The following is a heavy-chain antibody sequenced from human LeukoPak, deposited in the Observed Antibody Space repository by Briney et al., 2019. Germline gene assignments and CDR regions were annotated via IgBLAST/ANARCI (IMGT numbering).Heavy chain of an antibody. CDR1: GGTFSSYA. V-gene: IGHV1-69*13. D-gene: IGHD3-22*01. Sequence: ASVKVSCKASGGTFSSYAVSWVRQAPGQGLEWMGGIIPIFGTANYAQKFQGRVTITADESTSTAYMELSSLRSEDTAVYYCARPTYYYDSRVYYHFDSWAQGTLVTVSS. J-gene: IGHJ4*02. CDR3: ARPTYYYDSRVYYHFDS. CDR2: IIPIFGTA.